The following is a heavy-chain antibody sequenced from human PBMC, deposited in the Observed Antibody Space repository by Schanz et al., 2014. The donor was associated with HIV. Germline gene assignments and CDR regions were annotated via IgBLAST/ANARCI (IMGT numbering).Heavy chain of an antibody. D-gene: IGHD4-17*01. V-gene: IGHV3-48*04. CDR1: GFTFSSYG. J-gene: IGHJ4*02. Sequence: VQLVESGGGVVQPGRSLRLSCAASGFTFSSYGMHWVRQAPGKGLEWISYITNSGNRMNYADSVKGRFTTSRDNAKNSLHLQMSRLGAEDTAVYYCARDLHDYGDARTDYWGQGILVTVSS. CDR2: ITNSGNRM. CDR3: ARDLHDYGDARTDY.